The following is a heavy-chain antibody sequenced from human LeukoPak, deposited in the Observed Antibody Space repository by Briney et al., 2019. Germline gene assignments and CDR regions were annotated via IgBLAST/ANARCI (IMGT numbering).Heavy chain of an antibody. CDR3: ATLMAHLDY. CDR2: ISPGSGDT. V-gene: IGHV1-2*02. D-gene: IGHD2-8*01. J-gene: IGHJ4*02. Sequence: GASVKVSCKAFGYTFTDYHMHWVRQAPGQGLEWMGWISPGSGDTNYAQKFQGRVTMTRDTTISTAYMELSRLRSDDTAVFYCATLMAHLDYWGQGTLVTVSS. CDR1: GYTFTDYH.